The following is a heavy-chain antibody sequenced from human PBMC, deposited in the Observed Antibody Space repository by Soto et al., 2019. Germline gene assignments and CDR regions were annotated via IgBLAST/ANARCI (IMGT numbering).Heavy chain of an antibody. Sequence: ASVQVSCKASGYTFTTHAMHWVRQAPGQSLEWMGWINGGTGQTKHSQRFQGRVNITRDTSASTAYMALSSLRSEDTAVYYCARGKGMEENYYYYGLDIWGQGTTVTVSS. CDR3: ARGKGMEENYYYYGLDI. D-gene: IGHD1-1*01. CDR1: GYTFTTHA. CDR2: INGGTGQT. V-gene: IGHV1-3*01. J-gene: IGHJ6*02.